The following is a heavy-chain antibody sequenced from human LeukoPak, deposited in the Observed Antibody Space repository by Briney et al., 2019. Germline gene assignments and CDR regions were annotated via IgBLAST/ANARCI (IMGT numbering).Heavy chain of an antibody. CDR1: GFTFSSYG. V-gene: IGHV3-33*01. CDR3: ARVRAAYRGGDCYSGAFDI. CDR2: IWYDGSNK. J-gene: IGHJ3*02. D-gene: IGHD2-21*02. Sequence: GGSLRLSCAASGFTFSSYGMHWVRQAPGKGLGWVAVIWYDGSNKYYADSVKGRFTISRDNSKNTLYLQMNSLRAEDTAVYYCARVRAAYRGGDCYSGAFDIWGQGTMVTVSS.